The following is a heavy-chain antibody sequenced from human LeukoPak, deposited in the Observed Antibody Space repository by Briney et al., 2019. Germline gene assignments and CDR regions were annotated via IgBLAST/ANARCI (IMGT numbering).Heavy chain of an antibody. Sequence: GASVKVSCKASGYTFTSYGISWVRQAPGQGLEWMGWISAYNGNTNYAQKLQGRVTMTTDTSTSTAYMELRSLRSDDTAVYYCARDIKNYYGSGSYYSFDAFDIWGQGTMVTVSS. D-gene: IGHD3-10*01. CDR3: ARDIKNYYGSGSYYSFDAFDI. V-gene: IGHV1-18*01. J-gene: IGHJ3*02. CDR1: GYTFTSYG. CDR2: ISAYNGNT.